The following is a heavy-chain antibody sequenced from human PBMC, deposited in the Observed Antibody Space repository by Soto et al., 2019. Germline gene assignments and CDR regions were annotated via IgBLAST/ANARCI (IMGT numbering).Heavy chain of an antibody. CDR1: GYSFTGHY. D-gene: IGHD3-3*01. Sequence: GASVKVSCKASGYSFTGHYIHLVRQAPGQGLEWIGWINPNSGSTTYAQKFQGRVTMTRDTSISTAYMELSSLRSDDTAVFYCATVDGVVRIWFDPWGQGTMVTVSS. CDR2: INPNSGST. V-gene: IGHV1-2*02. J-gene: IGHJ5*02. CDR3: ATVDGVVRIWFDP.